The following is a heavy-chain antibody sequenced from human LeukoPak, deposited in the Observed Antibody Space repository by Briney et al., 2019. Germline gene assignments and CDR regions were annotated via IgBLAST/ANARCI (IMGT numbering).Heavy chain of an antibody. Sequence: EPGRSLRLSCAASGFTFSSYAMSWVRQAPGKGLEWVSAISGSGGSTYYADSVKGRFTISRDNSKNTLYMQMNSLGAEDTAIYYCAKRAHMVRGRTDYQYGMDVWGQGTTVTVSS. CDR3: AKRAHMVRGRTDYQYGMDV. CDR2: ISGSGGST. V-gene: IGHV3-23*01. J-gene: IGHJ6*02. D-gene: IGHD3-10*01. CDR1: GFTFSSYA.